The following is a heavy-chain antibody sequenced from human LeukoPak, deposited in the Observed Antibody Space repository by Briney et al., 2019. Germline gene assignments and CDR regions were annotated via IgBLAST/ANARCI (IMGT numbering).Heavy chain of an antibody. Sequence: GGSLRLSCAASGFTFSSHAMHWVRQAPGKGLEWVAFISKDGSKQYYGDSVRGRFFISRDNSKNTLFLQMSSLRDEDTAIYYCVKEDSSGYYYEDWFASWGQGTLVTVSS. D-gene: IGHD3-22*01. CDR3: VKEDSSGYYYEDWFAS. V-gene: IGHV3-30*18. J-gene: IGHJ5*01. CDR1: GFTFSSHA. CDR2: ISKDGSKQ.